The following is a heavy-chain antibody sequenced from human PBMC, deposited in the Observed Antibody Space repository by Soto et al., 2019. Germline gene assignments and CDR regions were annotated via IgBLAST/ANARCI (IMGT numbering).Heavy chain of an antibody. CDR2: TYYRSKWYN. CDR1: GDSVSSNSAA. V-gene: IGHV6-1*01. CDR3: ARVAKMLYDRSLLSRRSSNWFDP. J-gene: IGHJ5*02. Sequence: SQTLSLTCAISGDSVSSNSAAWNWIRQSPSRGLEWLGRTYYRSKWYNDYAVSVKSRITINPDTSKNQFSLQLNSVTPEDTAVYYCARVAKMLYDRSLLSRRSSNWFDPWGQGTLVTVSS. D-gene: IGHD2-8*01.